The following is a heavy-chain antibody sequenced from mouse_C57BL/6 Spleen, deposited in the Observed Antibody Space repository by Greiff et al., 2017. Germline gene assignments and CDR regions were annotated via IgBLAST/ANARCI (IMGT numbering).Heavy chain of an antibody. Sequence: QVQLQQPGAELVMPGASVKLSCKASGYTFTSYWMHWVKQRPGQGLEWIGEIDPSDSYTNYNQKFKGKSTLTVDKSSSTAYMQLSSLTSEDSAVYYCARSRGYAMDYWGQGTSVTVSS. CDR3: ARSRGYAMDY. CDR2: IDPSDSYT. V-gene: IGHV1-69*01. CDR1: GYTFTSYW. J-gene: IGHJ4*01.